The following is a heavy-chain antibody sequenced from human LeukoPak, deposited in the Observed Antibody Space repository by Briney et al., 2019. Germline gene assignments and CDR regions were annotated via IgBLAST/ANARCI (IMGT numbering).Heavy chain of an antibody. CDR3: ARGVYGDTPSAPVY. J-gene: IGHJ4*02. D-gene: IGHD4-17*01. Sequence: NPSQTLSLTCTVSSGSISSGGYYWSWIRQPPGKGLEWIGYIYHSGSTYYNPSLKSRVTISVDRSKNQFSLKLSSVTAADTAVYYCARGVYGDTPSAPVYWGQGTLVTVSS. CDR1: SGSISSGGYY. V-gene: IGHV4-30-2*01. CDR2: IYHSGST.